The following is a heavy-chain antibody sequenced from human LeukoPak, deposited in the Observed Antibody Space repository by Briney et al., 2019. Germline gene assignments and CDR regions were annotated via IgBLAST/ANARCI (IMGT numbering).Heavy chain of an antibody. J-gene: IGHJ4*02. D-gene: IGHD6-19*01. CDR1: GGSISSYY. V-gene: IGHV4-59*08. Sequence: SETLSLTCTVSGGSISSYYWSWIRQPPGKGLEWLGYIYYSGSTYYNPSLKSRLIISVDKSKNQFSLQLSSVTAADTAVYFCARVYSSGWYGAYFDYWGQGTLVTVSS. CDR3: ARVYSSGWYGAYFDY. CDR2: IYYSGST.